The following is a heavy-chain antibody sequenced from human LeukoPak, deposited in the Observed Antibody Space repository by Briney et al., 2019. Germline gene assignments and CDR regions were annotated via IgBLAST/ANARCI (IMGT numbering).Heavy chain of an antibody. D-gene: IGHD1-26*01. J-gene: IGHJ4*02. CDR1: GYSFTSYW. Sequence: RGESLKISCKGSGYSFTSYWIGWVRQMPGKGLEWMGIIFPGDSDTRYSPSFQGQVTISADKSISTAYLQWSSLKASDTAMYYCARKYSGSHTHFDYWGQGTLVTVSS. V-gene: IGHV5-51*01. CDR3: ARKYSGSHTHFDY. CDR2: IFPGDSDT.